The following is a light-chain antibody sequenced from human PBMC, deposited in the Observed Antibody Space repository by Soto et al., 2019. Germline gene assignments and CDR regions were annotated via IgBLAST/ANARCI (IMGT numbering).Light chain of an antibody. Sequence: QAVVTQPPSASGTPGQRVTISCSGSSSNIGSNTVNWYQQVPGTAPKLLIYSNNQRPSGVPDRFSGSKSGTSASLAISGLQSEDEADYYCAAWDDSLNGVLFGGGTKVTVL. J-gene: IGLJ2*01. CDR1: SSNIGSNT. CDR2: SNN. CDR3: AAWDDSLNGVL. V-gene: IGLV1-44*01.